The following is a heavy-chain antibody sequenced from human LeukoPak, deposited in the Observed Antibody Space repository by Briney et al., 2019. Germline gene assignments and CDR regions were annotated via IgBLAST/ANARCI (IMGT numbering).Heavy chain of an antibody. Sequence: PGESLKISCKGSGYSFNSDRIAWVRQMTGKGLEWMGIIYPGDSDTRYSPSFQGHVTISADKSTSTPYPQWRSLKASDSAMYDCARNPGYCGRASCYAGGGGSNYFDSWGQGTLVTVSS. CDR2: IYPGDSDT. CDR1: GYSFNSDR. D-gene: IGHD2-2*01. J-gene: IGHJ4*02. CDR3: ARNPGYCGRASCYAGGGGSNYFDS. V-gene: IGHV5-51*01.